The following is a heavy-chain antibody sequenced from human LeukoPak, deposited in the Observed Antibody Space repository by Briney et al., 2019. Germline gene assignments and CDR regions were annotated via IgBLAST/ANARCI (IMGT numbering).Heavy chain of an antibody. CDR2: IYYSGST. V-gene: IGHV4-39*07. CDR1: GGSISSSSYY. CDR3: SRGRDEYKGGNY. D-gene: IGHD5-24*01. Sequence: SETLSLTCTVSGGSISSSSYYWGWIRQPPGKGLEWIGSIYYSGSTYYNPSLKSRVTISVDTSKNQFSLKLSSVTAADTAVYYCSRGRDEYKGGNYWGQGTLVTVSS. J-gene: IGHJ4*02.